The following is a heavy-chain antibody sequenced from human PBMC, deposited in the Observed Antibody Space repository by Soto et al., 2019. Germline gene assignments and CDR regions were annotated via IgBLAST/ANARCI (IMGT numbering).Heavy chain of an antibody. V-gene: IGHV3-74*01. Sequence: EVQLVESGGGLVQPGGSLRLSCAASGFTLSGRSMHWVRQAPGKGLVWVSGIDNAGTDSTYADSVKGRFTSSRDNAKNMLYLQMNSLRVEDTAVYYCARGWCGPDVWDKGTTVTVSS. D-gene: IGHD3-10*01. J-gene: IGHJ6*04. CDR3: ARGWCGPDV. CDR1: GFTLSGRS. CDR2: IDNAGTDS.